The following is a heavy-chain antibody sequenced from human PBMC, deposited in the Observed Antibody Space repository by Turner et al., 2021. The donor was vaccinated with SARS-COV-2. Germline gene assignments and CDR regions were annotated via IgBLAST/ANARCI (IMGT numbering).Heavy chain of an antibody. CDR3: AKGTTMVRRLTSYFDY. CDR1: GFTFSDYA. CDR2: ISNGGDFT. D-gene: IGHD3-10*01. J-gene: IGHJ4*02. Sequence: EVQLLESGGGLVQPGGSLRLSCAASGFTFSDYAMTWVRQAPGKGLEWVSIISNGGDFTYYADSAKGRFTISRDNSKNTLYLQMNSLRAEDTAVYFCAKGTTMVRRLTSYFDYWGRGILVTVSS. V-gene: IGHV3-23*01.